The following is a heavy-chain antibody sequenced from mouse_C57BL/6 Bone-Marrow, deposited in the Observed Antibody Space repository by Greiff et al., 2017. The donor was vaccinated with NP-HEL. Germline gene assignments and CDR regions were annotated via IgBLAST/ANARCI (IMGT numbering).Heavy chain of an antibody. J-gene: IGHJ4*01. CDR1: GYTFTSYW. D-gene: IGHD1-1*01. Sequence: QVQLQQPRAELVKPGASVKLSCKASGYTFTSYWMQWVKQRPGQGLEWIGEIDPSDSYTNYNQKFKGKATLTVDTSSSTAYMQLSSLTSEDSAVYYCARSYYYGSSFFMDYWGQGTSVTVSS. V-gene: IGHV1-50*01. CDR3: ARSYYYGSSFFMDY. CDR2: IDPSDSYT.